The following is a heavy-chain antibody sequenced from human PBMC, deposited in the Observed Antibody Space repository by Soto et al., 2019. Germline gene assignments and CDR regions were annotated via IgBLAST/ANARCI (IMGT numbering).Heavy chain of an antibody. CDR1: GGSISSSSYY. J-gene: IGHJ6*03. Sequence: SETLSLTCTVSGGSISSSSYYWGWIRQPPGKGLEWIGSIYYSGSTYYNPSLKSRVTISVDTSKNQFSLKLSSVTAADTAVYYCAGQGFRYYFYMDVLGKGTTVT. V-gene: IGHV4-39*01. CDR3: AGQGFRYYFYMDV. CDR2: IYYSGST.